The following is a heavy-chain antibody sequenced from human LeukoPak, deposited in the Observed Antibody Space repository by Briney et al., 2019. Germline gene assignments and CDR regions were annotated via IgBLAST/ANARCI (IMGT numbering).Heavy chain of an antibody. CDR3: ARAVVHISRFDP. Sequence: PGGSLRLSCTASGFTTASGFTFISYWMHWVRQAPGKGLVWVSRINNDGSSTRYADSVKGRFTISRDNAKNTLYLQMNSLRAEDTAVYYCARAVVHISRFDPWGQGTLVTVSS. V-gene: IGHV3-74*01. D-gene: IGHD2-21*01. CDR1: GFTFISYW. J-gene: IGHJ5*02. CDR2: INNDGSST.